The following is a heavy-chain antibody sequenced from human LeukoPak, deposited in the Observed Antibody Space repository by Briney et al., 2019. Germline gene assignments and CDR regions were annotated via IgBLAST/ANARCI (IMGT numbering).Heavy chain of an antibody. D-gene: IGHD3-22*01. Sequence: PGGSLRLSCAASGFTFSSYSMNWVRQAPGKGLEWVSSISSSSSYINYADSVKGRFTISRDNAKNSLYLQMNSLSAEDTAVYYCARDLRSSGYYAFDYWGQGILVTVSS. V-gene: IGHV3-21*01. J-gene: IGHJ4*02. CDR3: ARDLRSSGYYAFDY. CDR1: GFTFSSYS. CDR2: ISSSSSYI.